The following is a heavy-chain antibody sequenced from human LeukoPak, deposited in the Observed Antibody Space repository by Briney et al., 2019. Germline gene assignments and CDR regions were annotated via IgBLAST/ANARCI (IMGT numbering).Heavy chain of an antibody. V-gene: IGHV3-74*03. J-gene: IGHJ1*01. D-gene: IGHD1-26*01. CDR3: VREVGAPGSSQH. Sequence: PGGSLRLSCAASGFTFSSNWMHWVRHAPGKGLVWISRINGDGRIIEHAESVKGRFTISRNNADNTLHLQMNSLRAEDTAVYHCVREVGAPGSSQHWGQGAPVTVSS. CDR2: INGDGRII. CDR1: GFTFSSNW.